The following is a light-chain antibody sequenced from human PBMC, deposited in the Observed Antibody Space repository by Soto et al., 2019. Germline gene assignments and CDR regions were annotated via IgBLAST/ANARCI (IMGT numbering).Light chain of an antibody. CDR1: SSDVGGYNY. V-gene: IGLV2-8*01. CDR2: EVN. Sequence: QSALTQPPSASGSPGQSVTISCGGTSSDVGGYNYVSWYQQHPGKAPKLMIYEVNKRPSGVPDRFSGSKSGNTASLTVSGLQAEDEADYYCSSYVGSHNFGVFGTGTKVTVL. CDR3: SSYVGSHNFGV. J-gene: IGLJ1*01.